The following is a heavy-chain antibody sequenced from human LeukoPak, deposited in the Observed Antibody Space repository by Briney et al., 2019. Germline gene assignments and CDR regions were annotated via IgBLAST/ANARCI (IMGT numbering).Heavy chain of an antibody. V-gene: IGHV3-11*01. J-gene: IGHJ6*02. D-gene: IGHD2-2*02. Sequence: PGGSLTLSCAASRFIFSDYYMSWIRQAPGKGLEGLRYISSSGSSTYYADYVKGRVTISRDNARNELYLQMNSLIAEETAEDYCARDYRCESTSYYTNCYYGMDVWGQGTMVTVSS. CDR1: RFIFSDYY. CDR2: ISSSGSST. CDR3: ARDYRCESTSYYTNCYYGMDV.